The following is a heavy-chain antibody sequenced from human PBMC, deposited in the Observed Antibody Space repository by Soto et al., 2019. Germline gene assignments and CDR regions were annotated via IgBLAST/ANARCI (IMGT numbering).Heavy chain of an antibody. CDR2: IYPGDSDT. Sequence: PGESLKISCKGSGYSLTSYWIGWVRQMPGKGLEWMGIIYPGDSDTRYSPSFQGQVTISADKSISTAYLQWSSLKASDTAMYYCARDARGYYYDSSGPPDAFDIWGQGTMVTVSS. CDR1: GYSLTSYW. V-gene: IGHV5-51*01. D-gene: IGHD3-22*01. J-gene: IGHJ3*02. CDR3: ARDARGYYYDSSGPPDAFDI.